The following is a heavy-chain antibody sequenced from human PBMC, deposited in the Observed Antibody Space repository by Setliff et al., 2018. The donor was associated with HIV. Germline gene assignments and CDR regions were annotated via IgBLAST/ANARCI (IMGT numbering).Heavy chain of an antibody. D-gene: IGHD3-3*01. CDR3: ATGTSKTWGITILMDV. CDR2: VDPEDGEA. CDR1: GYTFTDYY. V-gene: IGHV1-69-2*01. J-gene: IGHJ6*04. Sequence: GASVKVSCKVSGYTFTDYYIHWVQQAPGKGLEWMGLVDPEDGEAIYTEKFQGRVTRIADTSTETSYMELSSLRSEDTAVYYCATGTSKTWGITILMDVWGKGTTVTVSS.